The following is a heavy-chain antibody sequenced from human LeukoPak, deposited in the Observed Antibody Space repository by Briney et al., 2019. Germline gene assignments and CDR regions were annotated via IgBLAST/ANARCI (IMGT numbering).Heavy chain of an antibody. D-gene: IGHD2-2*01. V-gene: IGHV3-30*18. Sequence: PGGSLRLSCAASGFTFSSYGMHWVRQAPGKGLEWVAAISYDGSNKYYADSVKGRFTISRDNSKNTLYLQMNSLRAEDTAVYYCAKEYQLLFPYYYGMDVWGQGTTVTVSS. CDR3: AKEYQLLFPYYYGMDV. CDR1: GFTFSSYG. CDR2: ISYDGSNK. J-gene: IGHJ6*02.